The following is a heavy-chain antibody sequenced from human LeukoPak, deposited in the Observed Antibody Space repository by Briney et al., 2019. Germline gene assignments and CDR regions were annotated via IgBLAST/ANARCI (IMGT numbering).Heavy chain of an antibody. Sequence: GASVKVSCKASGYTFTGYYMHWVQQAPGQGLEWMGWINPNSGDTNYAQNFEGRVTMTRDTSISTAYMELSRLRSDDTAVYYCARDEYVLTSFDPWGQGTLVTVSS. CDR3: ARDEYVLTSFDP. V-gene: IGHV1-2*03. CDR1: GYTFTGYY. CDR2: INPNSGDT. J-gene: IGHJ5*02. D-gene: IGHD3-16*01.